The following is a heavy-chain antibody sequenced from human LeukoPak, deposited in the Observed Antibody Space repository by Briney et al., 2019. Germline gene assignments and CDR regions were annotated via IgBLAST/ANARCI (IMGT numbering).Heavy chain of an antibody. CDR2: ISGSDDST. D-gene: IGHD2-2*02. J-gene: IGHJ1*01. CDR3: AKFACTSTSCYNSF. CDR1: GFSFSTHA. Sequence: GGSLRLSCAASGFSFSTHAMNWVRQAPGKGLEWVSAISGSDDSTYYAESVKGRFTISRDNSKNTLLLQMNSLRVEDTAVYYCAKFACTSTSCYNSFWGQGTLVTVSS. V-gene: IGHV3-23*01.